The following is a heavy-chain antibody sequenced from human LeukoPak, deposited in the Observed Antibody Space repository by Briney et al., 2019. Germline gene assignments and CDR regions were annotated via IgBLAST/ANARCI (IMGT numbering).Heavy chain of an antibody. Sequence: SETLSLTCTVSGYSISSGYYWGWIRQPPGKGLEWIGSIYHSGGTYYNPSLKSRVTISVDTSKYQFSLKLSSVTAADTAVYYCARESGSYYGWFDPWGQGTLVTVSS. V-gene: IGHV4-38-2*02. CDR2: IYHSGGT. J-gene: IGHJ5*02. CDR3: ARESGSYYGWFDP. CDR1: GYSISSGYY. D-gene: IGHD1-26*01.